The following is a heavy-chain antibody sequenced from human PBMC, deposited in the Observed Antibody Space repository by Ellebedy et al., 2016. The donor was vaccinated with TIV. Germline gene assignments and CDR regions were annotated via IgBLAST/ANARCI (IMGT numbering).Heavy chain of an antibody. D-gene: IGHD3-22*01. Sequence: GESLKISCVVSGFNVSNTDMTWVRQAPGKQLEWVASIRDGGRMSHYAAPVQGRFTISRDTSKNTVNLQMNSLRVEDTAIYYCAKDLFYDSFGPFDYWGQGTLVTVSS. CDR2: IRDGGRMS. V-gene: IGHV3-23*01. CDR3: AKDLFYDSFGPFDY. J-gene: IGHJ4*02. CDR1: GFNVSNTD.